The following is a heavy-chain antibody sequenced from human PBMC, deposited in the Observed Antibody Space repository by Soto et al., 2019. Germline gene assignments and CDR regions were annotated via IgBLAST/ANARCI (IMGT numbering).Heavy chain of an antibody. CDR2: IDPSDSYT. CDR1: GYSFTSYW. CDR3: ARVLRYSSSLSDYYYGMDV. V-gene: IGHV5-10-1*01. J-gene: IGHJ6*02. D-gene: IGHD6-13*01. Sequence: PGESLKISCKGSGYSFTSYWISWVRQMPGKGLEWMGRIDPSDSYTNYSPSFQGHVTISADKSISTAYLQWSSLKASDTAMYYCARVLRYSSSLSDYYYGMDVWGQGTRVTVSS.